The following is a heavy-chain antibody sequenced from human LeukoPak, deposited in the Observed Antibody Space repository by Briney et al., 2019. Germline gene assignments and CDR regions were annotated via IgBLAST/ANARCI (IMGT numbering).Heavy chain of an antibody. CDR3: AKGSYEWELLGDAFDI. D-gene: IGHD1-26*01. Sequence: GGTLRLSCAASGFTFSSYGMSWVRQAPGKGLEWVSAISGSGGSTYYADSVKGRFTISRDNSKNTLYLQMNSLRAEDTAVYYCAKGSYEWELLGDAFDIWGQGTMVTVSS. CDR2: ISGSGGST. CDR1: GFTFSSYG. V-gene: IGHV3-23*01. J-gene: IGHJ3*02.